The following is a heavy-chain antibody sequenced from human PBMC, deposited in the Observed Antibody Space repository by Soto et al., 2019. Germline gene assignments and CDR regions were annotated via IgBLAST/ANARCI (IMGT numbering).Heavy chain of an antibody. CDR3: ARDLMAALYYYYYGMDV. D-gene: IGHD6-25*01. J-gene: IGHJ6*02. V-gene: IGHV1-18*01. CDR2: ISAYTGNT. Sequence: ASVKVSCKASGYTFTSYGISWVRQAPGQGLEWMGWISAYTGNTNYAQKLQGRVTMTTDTSTRTAYMELRSLRSDDTAVYYCARDLMAALYYYYYGMDVWGQGSTVTASS. CDR1: GYTFTSYG.